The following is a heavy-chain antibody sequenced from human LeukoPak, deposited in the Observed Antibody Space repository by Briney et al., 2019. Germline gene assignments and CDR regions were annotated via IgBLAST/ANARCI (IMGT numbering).Heavy chain of an antibody. CDR2: IYSGGST. J-gene: IGHJ4*02. D-gene: IGHD2-2*01. V-gene: IGHV3-53*05. Sequence: GGSLRPSCAASGFTVSSNYMSWVRQAPGKGLEWVSVIYSGGSTYYADSVKGRFTISRDNSKNTLYLQMDSLRVDDTAIYYCARGYCSSISCYLVYWGQGTLVTVSS. CDR1: GFTVSSNY. CDR3: ARGYCSSISCYLVY.